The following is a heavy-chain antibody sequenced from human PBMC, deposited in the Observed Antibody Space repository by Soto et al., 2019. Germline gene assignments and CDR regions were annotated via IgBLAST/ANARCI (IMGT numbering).Heavy chain of an antibody. J-gene: IGHJ5*02. CDR3: TTREYYDFWSGYS. CDR1: GXTFSNAC. CDR2: IKSKTDGGTT. Sequence: GSLRLSCAASGXTFSNACMSWVRQAPGKGLEWVGRIKSKTDGGTTDYAAPVKGRFTISRDDSKNTLYLQMNSLKTEDTAVYYCTTREYYDFWSGYSWGQGTLGTVSS. V-gene: IGHV3-15*01. D-gene: IGHD3-3*01.